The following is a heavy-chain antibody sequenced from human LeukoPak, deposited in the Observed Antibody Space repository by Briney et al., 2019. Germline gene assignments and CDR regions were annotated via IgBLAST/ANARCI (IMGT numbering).Heavy chain of an antibody. Sequence: SETLSLTCTVSGGSISSYYWSWIRQPAGKGLEWIGRIYSSGSTNYNPSLKSRVIMAVDTSKNKFSLKLSSVTAADTAVYYCARDPDYYDSSGSSGYFDLWGRGTLVTVSS. V-gene: IGHV4-4*07. CDR1: GGSISSYY. D-gene: IGHD3-22*01. CDR3: ARDPDYYDSSGSSGYFDL. CDR2: IYSSGST. J-gene: IGHJ2*01.